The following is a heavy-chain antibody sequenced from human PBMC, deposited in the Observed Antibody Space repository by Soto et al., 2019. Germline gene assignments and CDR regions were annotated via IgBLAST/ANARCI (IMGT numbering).Heavy chain of an antibody. CDR1: GGSISSGGYY. J-gene: IGHJ4*02. CDR3: ERETSTERGYSYGFDY. CDR2: IYYSGST. V-gene: IGHV4-31*03. D-gene: IGHD5-18*01. Sequence: PSETLSLTCTVSGGSISSGGYYWSWIRQHPGKGLEWIGYIYYSGSTYYNPSLKSRVTISVDTSKNQFSLKLSSVTAADTAVYYCERETSTERGYSYGFDYWGQGTLVTVSS.